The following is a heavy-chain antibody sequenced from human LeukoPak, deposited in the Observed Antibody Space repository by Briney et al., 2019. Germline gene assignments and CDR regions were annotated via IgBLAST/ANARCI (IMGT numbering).Heavy chain of an antibody. D-gene: IGHD2-2*02. V-gene: IGHV3-48*01. J-gene: IGHJ5*02. CDR1: GFTFTSYS. CDR2: ISSSSSTI. CDR3: ARANIYCSSTSCYILGFDP. Sequence: GGSLRLSCAASGFTFTSYSMHWVRQAPGKGLQWVSSISSSSSTIDYADSVKGRFTISRDNAKNSLYLQMNSLRAEDTAVYYCARANIYCSSTSCYILGFDPWGQGTLVTVSS.